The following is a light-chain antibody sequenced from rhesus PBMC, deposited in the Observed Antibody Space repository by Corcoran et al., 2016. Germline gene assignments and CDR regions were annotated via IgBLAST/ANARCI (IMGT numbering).Light chain of an antibody. J-gene: IGKJ3*01. CDR1: ENVNNY. V-gene: IGKV1-74*01. CDR3: QHGYGTPFT. CDR2: KAS. Sequence: DIQMTQSPSSLSASVGDRVTITCRASENVNNYLNWYQQKPGKAPKLLIYKASTLQRGVPSRFSGSGSGTDYTCTISSLQPEDVATYYCQHGYGTPFTFGPGTKLDIK.